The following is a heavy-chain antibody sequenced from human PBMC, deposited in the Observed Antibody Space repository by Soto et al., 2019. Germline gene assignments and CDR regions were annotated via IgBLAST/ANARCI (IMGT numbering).Heavy chain of an antibody. V-gene: IGHV3-21*06. Sequence: PGGSLRLSCAASGFTFTRYSMNWVRQAPGKGLEWVSSISSTTNFIYYGDSMKGRFTISRDNAKNSLYLEMNSLRAEDTAVYYCARESEDLTSNFDYWGQGTLVTVSS. CDR2: ISSTTNFI. CDR3: ARESEDLTSNFDY. CDR1: GFTFTRYS. J-gene: IGHJ4*02.